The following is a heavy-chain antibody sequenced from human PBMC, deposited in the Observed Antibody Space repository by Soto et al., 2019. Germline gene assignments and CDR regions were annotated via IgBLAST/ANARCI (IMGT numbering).Heavy chain of an antibody. CDR2: IYHAGST. D-gene: IGHD1-26*01. J-gene: IGHJ4*02. V-gene: IGHV4-4*02. CDR1: GGSITNSNW. Sequence: PSETLSLTCTVSGGSITNSNWWSWVRLPPAKGLEWIGDIYHAGSTKYNPSLERRVTMSVDTSNNQFALTLTSVTAADTAVYFCARGPPIVGNTTPLDSWGQGTLVTASS. CDR3: ARGPPIVGNTTPLDS.